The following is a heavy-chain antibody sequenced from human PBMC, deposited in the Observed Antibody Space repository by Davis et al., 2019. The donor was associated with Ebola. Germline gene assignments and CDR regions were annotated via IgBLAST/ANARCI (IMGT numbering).Heavy chain of an antibody. CDR2: INPNDGRT. J-gene: IGHJ3*02. CDR1: GYTFTNYY. D-gene: IGHD3-22*01. V-gene: IGHV1-46*01. Sequence: AASVKVSCKASGYTFTNYYMHWVRQAPGQGLEWMGMINPNDGRTIYAQTFQGRVTMHRDTSTSTVYMDLSSLRSEDTAVYYCARARSGGSRGYKGPAFDIWGQGTMVTVSS. CDR3: ARARSGGSRGYKGPAFDI.